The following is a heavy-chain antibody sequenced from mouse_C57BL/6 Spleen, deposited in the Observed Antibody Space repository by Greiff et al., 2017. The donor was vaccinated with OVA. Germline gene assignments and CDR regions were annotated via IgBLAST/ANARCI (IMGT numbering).Heavy chain of an antibody. D-gene: IGHD2-4*01. CDR1: GYTFTSYW. Sequence: VQLQQPGAELVRPGSSVKLSCKASGYTFTSYWLHWVKQRPIQGLEWIGNIDPSDSATHYTQKFKDKATLTVDKSSSTAYMQLSSLTSEDSSVYYCARDYDYVSWFAYWGQGTLVTVSA. J-gene: IGHJ3*01. CDR3: ARDYDYVSWFAY. V-gene: IGHV1-52*01. CDR2: IDPSDSAT.